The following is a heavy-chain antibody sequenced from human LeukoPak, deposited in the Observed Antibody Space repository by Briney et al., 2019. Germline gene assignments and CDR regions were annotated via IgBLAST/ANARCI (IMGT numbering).Heavy chain of an antibody. CDR2: IYYTGST. D-gene: IGHD2-8*02. Sequence: SETLSLTCTVSGGSISTYYWSWIRQPPGKGLEWIGNIYYTGSTNYNPSLKSRVTISVDTSKNQLSLKLSSVTAADTAVYYCARQAGGTYYFDYWGQGTLVTVSS. CDR1: GGSISTYY. V-gene: IGHV4-59*08. J-gene: IGHJ4*02. CDR3: ARQAGGTYYFDY.